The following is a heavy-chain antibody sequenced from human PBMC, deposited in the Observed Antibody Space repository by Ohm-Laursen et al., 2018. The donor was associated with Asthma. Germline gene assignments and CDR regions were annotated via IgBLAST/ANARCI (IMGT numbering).Heavy chain of an antibody. CDR2: ISNDGSSK. J-gene: IGHJ4*02. D-gene: IGHD6-19*01. CDR1: GFILSDYA. Sequence: SLRLSCAASGFILSDYAMHYVRQAPGKGLEWVAVISNDGSSKYYTDSVKGRFTISRDNSKNTLYLQMNSLRPEDTAVYFCARDFGEGGWYRSPGYWGQGIVVAVSS. V-gene: IGHV3-30-3*01. CDR3: ARDFGEGGWYRSPGY.